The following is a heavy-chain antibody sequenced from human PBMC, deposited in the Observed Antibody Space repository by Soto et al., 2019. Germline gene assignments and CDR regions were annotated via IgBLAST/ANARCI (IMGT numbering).Heavy chain of an antibody. CDR3: ARSSIEPRVFMYPFDS. Sequence: SETLSLTCTVSGGSISNYYWSWIRQPPGKGLEWIGYIYYSGSTNYNPALKSRVTVSVDTSKNQFSLKLSSVTAADTAVYYCARSSIEPRVFMYPFDSWGQGTLVTVS. CDR1: GGSISNYY. CDR2: IYYSGST. J-gene: IGHJ4*02. V-gene: IGHV4-59*08. D-gene: IGHD6-6*01.